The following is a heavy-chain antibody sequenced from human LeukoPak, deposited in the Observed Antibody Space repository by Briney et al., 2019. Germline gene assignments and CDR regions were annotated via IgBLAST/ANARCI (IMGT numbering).Heavy chain of an antibody. CDR3: ARGLRRKGWAFDI. V-gene: IGHV3-21*01. Sequence: PGGSLRLSCAASGFTFSSYSMNWVRQAPGKGLEWVSSISSSSSYIYYADSVKGRFTISRDNAKNSLYLQMNSLRAEDTAVYYCARGLRRKGWAFDIWGQGTMVTVSS. CDR2: ISSSSSYI. D-gene: IGHD4-17*01. J-gene: IGHJ3*02. CDR1: GFTFSSYS.